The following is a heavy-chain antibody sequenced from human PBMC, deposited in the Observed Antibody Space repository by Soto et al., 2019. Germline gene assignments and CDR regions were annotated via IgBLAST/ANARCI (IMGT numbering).Heavy chain of an antibody. CDR1: GFTFSSYS. Sequence: GGSLRLSCAASGFTFSSYSMNWVRQAPGKGLEWVSYISSSSSTIYYADSVKGRFTISRVNAKNSLYLQMNSLRAEDTAVYYCARDPDSSGWYNWFDPWGQGTLVTVSS. J-gene: IGHJ5*02. CDR2: ISSSSSTI. CDR3: ARDPDSSGWYNWFDP. V-gene: IGHV3-48*01. D-gene: IGHD6-19*01.